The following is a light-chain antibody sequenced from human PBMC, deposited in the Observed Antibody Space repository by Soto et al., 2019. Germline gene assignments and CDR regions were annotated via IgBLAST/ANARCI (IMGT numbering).Light chain of an antibody. CDR2: KAS. CDR1: QSISNW. CDR3: QQYNSYQYS. J-gene: IGKJ2*03. V-gene: IGKV1-5*03. Sequence: DIQMTQSPSTLSASVGDRVTMTCRASQSISNWLAWYQQKPGKAPKVLIYKASILEGGVPSRFSGSGSGTEFTLTIISLQPDDFATYYGQQYNSYQYSCGNGAKVDIK.